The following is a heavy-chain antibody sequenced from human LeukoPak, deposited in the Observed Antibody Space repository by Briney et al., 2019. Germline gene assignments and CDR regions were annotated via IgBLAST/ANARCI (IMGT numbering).Heavy chain of an antibody. Sequence: GGSLSPSCAAAGFTSSTNAMSWVRQAPGEGLEWVSGISGSGDSTYYADSVKGCFTISRVNSKNTLYLQMNSLRAEDTAVYYCAKDRSGNSYGYGYFDYWGQGTLVTVSS. CDR3: AKDRSGNSYGYGYFDY. V-gene: IGHV3-23*01. J-gene: IGHJ4*02. CDR2: ISGSGDST. D-gene: IGHD5-18*01. CDR1: GFTSSTNA.